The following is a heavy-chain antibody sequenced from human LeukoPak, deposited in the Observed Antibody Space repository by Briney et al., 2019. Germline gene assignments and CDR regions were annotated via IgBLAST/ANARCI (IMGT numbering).Heavy chain of an antibody. CDR2: VFTSGST. CDR3: VGDDTGFDP. J-gene: IGHJ5*02. V-gene: IGHV4-4*07. Sequence: SETLSLTCAVSGASISSYSCWSWIRQPAGKGPEWIGRVFTSGSTNYNPSLRSRVTVSLDTSKNQFSLRLSSVTAADTAVYYCVGDDTGFDPWGQGTLVTVSS. CDR1: GASISSYSC.